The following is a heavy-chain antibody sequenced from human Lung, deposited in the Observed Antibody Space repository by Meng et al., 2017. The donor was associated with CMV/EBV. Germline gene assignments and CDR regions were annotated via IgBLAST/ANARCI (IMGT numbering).Heavy chain of an antibody. Sequence: ASXXVSXKASGYTFSTYTIIWVRQAPGQGLEWMGWISPYNGDTNYAPKFQGRVSMTTDTSTSTAYLELRSLRSDDTAVYYCARGYDFWSAYYLIEPWGQGNXVNGAS. CDR3: ARGYDFWSAYYLIEP. D-gene: IGHD3-3*01. CDR2: ISPYNGDT. J-gene: IGHJ5*02. CDR1: GYTFSTYT. V-gene: IGHV1-18*01.